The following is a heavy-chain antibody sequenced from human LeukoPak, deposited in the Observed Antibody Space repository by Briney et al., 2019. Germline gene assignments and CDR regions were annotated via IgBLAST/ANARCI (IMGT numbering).Heavy chain of an antibody. D-gene: IGHD5-12*01. CDR2: ISAYNGNT. CDR3: ARGGYSGYEDDYGGNSEFDY. CDR1: GYTFTSYG. V-gene: IGHV1-18*01. Sequence: ASVKVSCKASGYTFTSYGISWVRQAPGQGLEWMGWISAYNGNTNYAQKLQGRVTMTTDTSTSTAYMELRSLRSDDTAVYYCARGGYSGYEDDYGGNSEFDYWGQGTLVTVSS. J-gene: IGHJ4*02.